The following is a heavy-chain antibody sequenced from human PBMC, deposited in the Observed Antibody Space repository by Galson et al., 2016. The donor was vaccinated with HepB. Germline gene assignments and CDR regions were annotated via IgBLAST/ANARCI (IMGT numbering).Heavy chain of an antibody. V-gene: IGHV3-15*01. Sequence: SLRLSCAASGFTFSNAWMSWVRQAPGKGLEWVGRIKSKTDGGTTDYSAPVNGGFTISRDDSKNMLYLQLNNLKTEDTAVYYCTTSGYSYGRFGYWGQGALVTVSS. CDR3: TTSGYSYGRFGY. CDR2: IKSKTDGGTT. J-gene: IGHJ4*02. CDR1: GFTFSNAW. D-gene: IGHD5-12*01.